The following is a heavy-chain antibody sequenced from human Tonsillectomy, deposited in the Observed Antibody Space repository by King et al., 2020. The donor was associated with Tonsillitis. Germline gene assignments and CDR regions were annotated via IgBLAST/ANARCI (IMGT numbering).Heavy chain of an antibody. CDR2: ISAYNGNT. CDR1: GYTFTSYG. D-gene: IGHD3-16*02. J-gene: IGHJ4*02. V-gene: IGHV1-18*01. Sequence: VQLVESGAEVKKPGASVTVSCTASGYTFTSYGISWVRQAPGQGLEWMGWISAYNGNTNYAQKLQGRVTMTTDTSTSTAYMELRSLRSDDTAVYYCARDVYVWGSYRFFDYWGQGTLVTVSS. CDR3: ARDVYVWGSYRFFDY.